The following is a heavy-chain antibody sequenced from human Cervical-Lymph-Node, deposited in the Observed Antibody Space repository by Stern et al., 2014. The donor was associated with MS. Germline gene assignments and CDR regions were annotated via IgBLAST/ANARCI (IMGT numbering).Heavy chain of an antibody. CDR2: LYHSGST. CDR3: ARGGVIYTQDRNGFDV. Sequence: QVQLVESGSGQAKPSQTLSLTCAVSGGSISSGGSSWNWIRQPPGKGLEWIGVLYHSGSTYYNPSLQGRVFISVDTSKNQFALNLRSVTAADTAVYYCARGGVIYTQDRNGFDVWGQGTMVTVSS. V-gene: IGHV4-30-2*01. J-gene: IGHJ3*01. CDR1: GGSISSGGSS. D-gene: IGHD2-21*01.